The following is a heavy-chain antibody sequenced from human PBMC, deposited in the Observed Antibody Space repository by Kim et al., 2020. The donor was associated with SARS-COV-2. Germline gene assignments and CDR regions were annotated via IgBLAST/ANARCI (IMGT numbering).Heavy chain of an antibody. V-gene: IGHV3-30*18. CDR2: ISYDGSNK. CDR1: GFTFSSYG. J-gene: IGHJ6*02. Sequence: GGSLRLSCAASGFTFSSYGMHWVRQAPGKGLEWVAVISYDGSNKYYADSVKGRFTISRDNSKNTLYLQMNSLRAEDTAVYYCAKDDYGDYVVYYYYGMDVWGQGTTVTVSS. CDR3: AKDDYGDYVVYYYYGMDV. D-gene: IGHD4-17*01.